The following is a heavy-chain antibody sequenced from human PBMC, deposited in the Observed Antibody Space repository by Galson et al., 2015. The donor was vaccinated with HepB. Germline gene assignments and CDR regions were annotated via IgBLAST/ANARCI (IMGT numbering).Heavy chain of an antibody. CDR1: GFTFDDYA. J-gene: IGHJ3*02. CDR3: TKGGPLHSGWYNAFDI. Sequence: ALRLSCAASGFTFDDYAMHWVRHAPGKGLEWDSGISWNSGSIGYADSVKGRFTISRDNAKNSLYLQMNSLRAEDTALYYCTKGGPLHSGWYNAFDIWGQGTMVTVSS. CDR2: ISWNSGSI. V-gene: IGHV3-9*01. D-gene: IGHD6-19*01.